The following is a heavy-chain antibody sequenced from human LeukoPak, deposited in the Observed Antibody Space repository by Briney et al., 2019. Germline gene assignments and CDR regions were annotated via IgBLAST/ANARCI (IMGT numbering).Heavy chain of an antibody. CDR1: VFTFRNSA. Sequence: PGGSLRLSCAASVFTFRNSAMSWVRQAPGKGLEWVSHIIGNSVSTYYADFVKGRFTISRDNSNNPPFLQMNSLSADDTAIYFCAKGRRDGYNYPFFDSWGQGAWVVVSS. CDR3: AKGRRDGYNYPFFDS. V-gene: IGHV3-23*01. CDR2: IIGNSVST. D-gene: IGHD5-24*01. J-gene: IGHJ4*02.